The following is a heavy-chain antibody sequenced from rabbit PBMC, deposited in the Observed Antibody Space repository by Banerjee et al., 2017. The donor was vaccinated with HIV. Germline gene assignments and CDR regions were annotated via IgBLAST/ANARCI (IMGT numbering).Heavy chain of an antibody. V-gene: IGHV1S40*01. Sequence: QSLEESGGDLVKPGASLTLTCTASGFSFSSAYYMCWVRQAPGKGLEWIACIYAASSGSTYYANWAKGRFTISKTSSTTVTLQMTSLTAADTATYFCARGIGVTGRISYFNLWGQGTLVTVS. J-gene: IGHJ4*01. CDR3: ARGIGVTGRISYFNL. CDR1: GFSFSSAYY. CDR2: IYAASSGST. D-gene: IGHD7-1*01.